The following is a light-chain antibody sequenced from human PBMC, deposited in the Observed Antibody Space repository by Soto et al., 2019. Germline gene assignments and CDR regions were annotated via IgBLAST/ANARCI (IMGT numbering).Light chain of an antibody. CDR3: SSYAARNNWV. Sequence: QSALTQPPSASGSPGQSVTISCTGTSRDVGGYHYVSWYQQHTGKAPKLMIYGVSKRPSGVPDRFSGSKSGNTASLTGSGLQADDEADNYCSSYAARNNWVLGGGTKLTVL. J-gene: IGLJ3*02. CDR2: GVS. V-gene: IGLV2-8*01. CDR1: SRDVGGYHY.